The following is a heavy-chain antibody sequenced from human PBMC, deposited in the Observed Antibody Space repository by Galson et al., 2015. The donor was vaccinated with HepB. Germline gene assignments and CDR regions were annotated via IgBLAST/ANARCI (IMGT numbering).Heavy chain of an antibody. J-gene: IGHJ4*02. Sequence: SLRLSCAASGFTFSDYWMHWVRQVPGKGLVWVSRIHSDGSSTNYADSVKGRFTISRDNAKNTLYLQMNSLRVEDTAVYYCATRIAVADFDYWGQGTLVTVSP. V-gene: IGHV3-74*01. CDR1: GFTFSDYW. CDR2: IHSDGSST. CDR3: ATRIAVADFDY. D-gene: IGHD6-19*01.